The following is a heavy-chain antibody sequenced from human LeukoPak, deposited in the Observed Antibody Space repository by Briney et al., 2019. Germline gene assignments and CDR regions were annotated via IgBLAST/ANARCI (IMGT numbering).Heavy chain of an antibody. J-gene: IGHJ4*02. CDR3: ARGGARFWSGYSFFDY. D-gene: IGHD3-3*01. CDR2: TYYRSKWYN. Sequence: SQTLSLTCAISGDSVSSNSAAWNWIRQSPSRGLEWLGRTYYRSKWYNDYAVSVKSRITINPDTSKNQFSLQLNSVTPEDTAVYYCARGGARFWSGYSFFDYWGQGTLVTVSS. CDR1: GDSVSSNSAA. V-gene: IGHV6-1*01.